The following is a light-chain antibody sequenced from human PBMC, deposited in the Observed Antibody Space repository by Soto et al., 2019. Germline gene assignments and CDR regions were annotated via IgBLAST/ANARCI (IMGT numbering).Light chain of an antibody. CDR2: GNS. J-gene: IGLJ2*01. CDR1: RSNIGAGYD. Sequence: QSVLTQPPSVSGAPGQRVTISCTGSRSNIGAGYDVHWYQQLPGTAPKLLIYGNSNRPSGVPDRFSGSKSGTSASLAITGLQAEDESDYYCQSYDSSLSVYVVFGGGTKVTVL. V-gene: IGLV1-40*01. CDR3: QSYDSSLSVYVV.